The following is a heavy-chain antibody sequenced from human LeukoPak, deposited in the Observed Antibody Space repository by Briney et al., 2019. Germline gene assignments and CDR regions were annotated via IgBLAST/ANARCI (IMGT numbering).Heavy chain of an antibody. CDR2: IIPVFGIA. CDR1: GGTLSSYP. D-gene: IGHD5-18*01. Sequence: GGSVKDTCKASGGTLSSYPISWVRQAPGQGLDWMGRIIPVFGIANYAQKFHGRVTITADKSTSTAYMELSSLRSDDTAVYYCARVDTVGYYFDYWGQGTLVTVSS. V-gene: IGHV1-69*04. J-gene: IGHJ4*02. CDR3: ARVDTVGYYFDY.